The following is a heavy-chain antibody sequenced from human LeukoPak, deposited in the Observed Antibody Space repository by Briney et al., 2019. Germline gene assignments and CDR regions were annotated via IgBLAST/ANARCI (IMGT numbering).Heavy chain of an antibody. Sequence: VASVKVSCKASVPTFTSYAINWVRQAPGQGLEWMGGFIPIYGSPTCAQNFQGRVTYTTDEPTYTAYMELTNLKSDDTAVYFCAGFFYDTSGDAFDIWGQGTMVTVSS. CDR3: AGFFYDTSGDAFDI. V-gene: IGHV1-69*05. CDR2: FIPIYGSP. J-gene: IGHJ3*02. CDR1: VPTFTSYA. D-gene: IGHD3-22*01.